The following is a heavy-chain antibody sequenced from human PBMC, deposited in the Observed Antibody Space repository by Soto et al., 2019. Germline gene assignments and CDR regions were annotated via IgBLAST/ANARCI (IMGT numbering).Heavy chain of an antibody. CDR2: IWYDGSNK. CDR1: GFTFSSYG. V-gene: IGHV3-33*01. D-gene: IGHD6-13*01. Sequence: GGSLRLSCAASGFTFSSYGMHWVRQAPGKGLEWVAVIWYDGSNKYYADSVKGRFTISRDNSKNTLYLQMNSLRAEDTAVYYCARDRGDSSSWYDRVYYYYYGMDVWGQGTTVTVSS. J-gene: IGHJ6*02. CDR3: ARDRGDSSSWYDRVYYYYYGMDV.